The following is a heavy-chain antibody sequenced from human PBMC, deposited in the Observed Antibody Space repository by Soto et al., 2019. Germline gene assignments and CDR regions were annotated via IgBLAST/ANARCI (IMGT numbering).Heavy chain of an antibody. CDR2: ISYDGSNK. D-gene: IGHD3-22*01. V-gene: IGHV3-30*04. CDR3: AKAEDYDPAPDAFDI. Sequence: PGGSLRLSCAASGFTFSSYAMHWVRQAPGKGLEWVAVISYDGSNKYYANSVKGRFTISRDNSKNTLYLQMNSLRAEDTAVYYCAKAEDYDPAPDAFDIWGQGTMLTVSS. CDR1: GFTFSSYA. J-gene: IGHJ3*02.